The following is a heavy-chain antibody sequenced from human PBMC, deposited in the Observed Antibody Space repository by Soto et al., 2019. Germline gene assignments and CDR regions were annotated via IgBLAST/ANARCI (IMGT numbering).Heavy chain of an antibody. CDR2: INHSGST. V-gene: IGHV4-34*01. Sequence: SETLSLTCAVYCGSFSGYYWSWIRQPPGKGLEWIGEINHSGSTNYNPSLKSRVTISVDTSKNQFSLKLSSVTAADTAVYYCARSVAQLWLNGWFDPWGQGTLVTVSS. CDR1: CGSFSGYY. D-gene: IGHD5-18*01. CDR3: ARSVAQLWLNGWFDP. J-gene: IGHJ5*02.